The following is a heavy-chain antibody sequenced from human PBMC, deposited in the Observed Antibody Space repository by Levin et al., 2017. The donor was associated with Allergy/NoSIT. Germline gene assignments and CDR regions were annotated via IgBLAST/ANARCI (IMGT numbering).Heavy chain of an antibody. V-gene: IGHV4-39*01. J-gene: IGHJ5*02. Sequence: NTSETLSLTCTVSGGTISSSSYYWGWIRQPPGKGLEWIGSIYYSGSTYYNPSLKSRVTISVDTSKNQFSLKLSSVTAADTAVYYCARHEDPSNFPGWFDPWGQGTLVTVSS. D-gene: IGHD4-11*01. CDR1: GGTISSSSYY. CDR2: IYYSGST. CDR3: ARHEDPSNFPGWFDP.